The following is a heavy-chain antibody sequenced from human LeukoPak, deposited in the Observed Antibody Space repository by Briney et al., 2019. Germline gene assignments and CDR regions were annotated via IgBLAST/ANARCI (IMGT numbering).Heavy chain of an antibody. J-gene: IGHJ4*02. CDR3: ARDASGWYVSQGNFDY. CDR1: GFTFSSYS. CDR2: ISSSGSTI. D-gene: IGHD6-19*01. V-gene: IGHV3-48*04. Sequence: GGSLRLSCAASGFTFSSYSMNWVRQAPGKGLEWVSYISSSGSTIYYADSVKGRFTISRDNAKNSLYLQMNSLRAEDTAVYYCARDASGWYVSQGNFDYWGQGTLVTVSS.